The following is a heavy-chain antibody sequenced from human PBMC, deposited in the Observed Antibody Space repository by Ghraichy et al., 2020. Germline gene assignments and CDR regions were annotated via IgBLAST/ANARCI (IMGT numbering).Heavy chain of an antibody. Sequence: SETLSLTCAVYGGSFSGYYWSWIRQPPGKGLEWIGEINHSGSTNYNPSLKSRVTISVDTSKNQFSLKLSSVTAADTAVYYCARGLIVVVTAVGMDVWGQGTTVTVSS. CDR3: ARGLIVVVTAVGMDV. D-gene: IGHD2-21*02. CDR1: GGSFSGYY. CDR2: INHSGST. V-gene: IGHV4-34*01. J-gene: IGHJ6*02.